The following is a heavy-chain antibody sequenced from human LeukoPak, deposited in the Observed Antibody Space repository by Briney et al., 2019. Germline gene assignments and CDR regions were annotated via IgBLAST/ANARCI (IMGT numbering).Heavy chain of an antibody. CDR1: GFTFSSYG. J-gene: IGHJ4*02. V-gene: IGHV3-30*02. Sequence: GGSLRLSCAASGFTFSSYGMHWVRQAPGKGLEWVAFIRYDGSNKYYADSVKGRFTISRDNSKNTLYLQMNSLRAEDTAVYYCAKDAPSEVTTSPYYFDYWGQGTLVTVCS. CDR3: AKDAPSEVTTSPYYFDY. CDR2: IRYDGSNK. D-gene: IGHD4-17*01.